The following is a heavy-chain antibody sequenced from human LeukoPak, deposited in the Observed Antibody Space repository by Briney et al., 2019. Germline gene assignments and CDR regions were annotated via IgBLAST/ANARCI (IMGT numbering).Heavy chain of an antibody. J-gene: IGHJ4*02. Sequence: SETLSLTCDVSGGSVTSTNWWTWFRQLPGKGLEWIGEVHLDGRTNYNPSLKSRLVMSADLPENHISLKLTSVTAADTAVYYCAREGGFYRPLDYSGQGTLVTVSS. CDR1: GGSVTSTNW. CDR2: VHLDGRT. CDR3: AREGGFYRPLDY. D-gene: IGHD6-25*01. V-gene: IGHV4-4*02.